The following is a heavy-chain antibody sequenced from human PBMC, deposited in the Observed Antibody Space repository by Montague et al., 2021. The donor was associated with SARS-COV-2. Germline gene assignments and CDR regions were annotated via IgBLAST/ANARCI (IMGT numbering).Heavy chain of an antibody. Sequence: SETLSLTCSVSGASFDSDNFFWGWIRHPPGKRLEWNGVISNGGRTFDNPSLKSRVTISVHTSRNQLSLNVKSVTAADTTVYYCARHRRYDVVTYYPDFWGQGILVTVSS. CDR3: ARHRRYDVVTYYPDF. CDR2: ISNGGRT. J-gene: IGHJ4*02. CDR1: GASFDSDNFF. V-gene: IGHV4-39*01. D-gene: IGHD3-9*01.